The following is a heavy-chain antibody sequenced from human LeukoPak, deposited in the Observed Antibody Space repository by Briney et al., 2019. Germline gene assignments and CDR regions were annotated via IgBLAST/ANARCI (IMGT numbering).Heavy chain of an antibody. CDR2: IFYSGST. Sequence: SETLSLTCTVSGGSISTSNYYWGWIRQPPGKGLEWIGDIFYSGSTYYSPSLRSRVTISVDTSKNQFSLKLSSVTAADTAVYYCARSPDSSGYYYGAFDIWGQGTMVTVSS. J-gene: IGHJ3*02. D-gene: IGHD3-22*01. CDR1: GGSISTSNYY. CDR3: ARSPDSSGYYYGAFDI. V-gene: IGHV4-39*07.